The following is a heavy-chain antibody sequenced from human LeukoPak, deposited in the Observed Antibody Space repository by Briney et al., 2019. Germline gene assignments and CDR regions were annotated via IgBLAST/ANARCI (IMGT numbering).Heavy chain of an antibody. CDR1: GYTFTSHD. CDR3: VRTPPNWGFDY. D-gene: IGHD7-27*01. CDR2: MSPNSGDT. V-gene: IGHV1-8*01. Sequence: RASVKVSCKASGYTFTSHDINWVRQATGQGLEWMGWMSPNSGDTGYAQKFQGRVTMTSDSSISTAYMELSSLRSEDTAMYYCVRTPPNWGFDYWGQGTLVTVSS. J-gene: IGHJ4*02.